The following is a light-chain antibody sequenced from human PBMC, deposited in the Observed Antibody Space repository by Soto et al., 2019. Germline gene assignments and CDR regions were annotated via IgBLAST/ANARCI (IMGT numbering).Light chain of an antibody. CDR2: GAS. V-gene: IGKV3-20*01. Sequence: DIVLTQSPGPLAFSRGERSTLSCLASQSVTNNYLAWYQQKPGQAPRLLIDGASSRATGVPDRFSGTGSGTDFTLTISRLEPEDFAVFYCQQYGNSPITFGQGSRLEIK. CDR3: QQYGNSPIT. J-gene: IGKJ5*01. CDR1: QSVTNNY.